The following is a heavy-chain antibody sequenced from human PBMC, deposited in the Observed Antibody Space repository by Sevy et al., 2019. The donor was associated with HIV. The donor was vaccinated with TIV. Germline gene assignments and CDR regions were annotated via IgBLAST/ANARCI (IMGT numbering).Heavy chain of an antibody. CDR2: IRSKGNNYAA. V-gene: IGHV3-73*01. Sequence: GGYLRLSCAASGFIFSGSAMHWVRQASGKGLEWVGRIRSKGNNYAATYAASVKGRFTISRDDSKNTAYLQMNSLKTEDTDVYYCTRRRAFVTGCTGFEFDYWGQGTLVTVSS. CDR3: TRRRAFVTGCTGFEFDY. J-gene: IGHJ4*02. CDR1: GFIFSGSA. D-gene: IGHD3-10*02.